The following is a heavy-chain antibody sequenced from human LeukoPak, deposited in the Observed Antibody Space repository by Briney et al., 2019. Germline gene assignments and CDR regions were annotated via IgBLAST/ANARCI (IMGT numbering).Heavy chain of an antibody. CDR3: ARDIVMVTYWFDP. J-gene: IGHJ5*02. CDR2: INPSAGST. D-gene: IGHD4-23*01. V-gene: IGHV1-46*01. Sequence: GASVKVSCKASGSTFINYYMHWVRQAPGPGLEWMGIINPSAGSTTYAQNLQGRVTMTRDTSTNTVYMELNSLRSDDTAVYYCARDIVMVTYWFDPCGQGTLVTVSS. CDR1: GSTFINYY.